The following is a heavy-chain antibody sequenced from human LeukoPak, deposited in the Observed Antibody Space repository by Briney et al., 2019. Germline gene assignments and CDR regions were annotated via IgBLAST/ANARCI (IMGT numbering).Heavy chain of an antibody. CDR1: GFTFINYW. CDR3: ARVPGEMGATLAYLDY. D-gene: IGHD1-26*01. Sequence: GGPLRLSCSASGFTFINYWMSWVRQVPGKGLEWVASISSSSTYIYYGGSVKGRFTISRDNAKNLVYLEMNSLRAEDTAVYYCARVPGEMGATLAYLDYWGQGTLVFVSS. CDR2: ISSSSTYI. V-gene: IGHV3-21*01. J-gene: IGHJ4*02.